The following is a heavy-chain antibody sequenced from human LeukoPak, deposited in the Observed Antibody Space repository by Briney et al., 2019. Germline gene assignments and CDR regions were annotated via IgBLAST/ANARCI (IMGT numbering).Heavy chain of an antibody. CDR3: AKVEILPTLDY. D-gene: IGHD3-16*01. CDR2: ISGSGDRT. Sequence: GGSLRLSCAASGFIFSNYYMSWVRQAPGKGLECVSGISGSGDRTYFADSVQGRFTISRDNYKNTLYLQMSSLRPEDTAVYYCAKVEILPTLDYWGQGTLVAVSS. CDR1: GFIFSNYY. J-gene: IGHJ4*02. V-gene: IGHV3-23*01.